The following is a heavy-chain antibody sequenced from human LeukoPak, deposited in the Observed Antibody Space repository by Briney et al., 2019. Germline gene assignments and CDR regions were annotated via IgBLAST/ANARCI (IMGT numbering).Heavy chain of an antibody. D-gene: IGHD3-3*01. CDR1: GGTFSSYA. CDR2: ISAYNGNT. V-gene: IGHV1-18*01. Sequence: ASVKVSCKASGGTFSSYAISWVRQAPGQGLEWMGWISAYNGNTNYAQKLQGRVTMTTDTSTSTAYMELRSLRSDDTAVYYCARDQITIFGVVIMRPPDYWGQGTLVTVSS. CDR3: ARDQITIFGVVIMRPPDY. J-gene: IGHJ4*02.